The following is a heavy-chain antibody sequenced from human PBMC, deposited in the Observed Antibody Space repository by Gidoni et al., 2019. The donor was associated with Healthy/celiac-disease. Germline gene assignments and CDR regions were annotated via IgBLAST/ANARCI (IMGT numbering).Heavy chain of an antibody. Sequence: QVQLVQSGAEVKKPGASVKVSCKASGYTFTSYDINWVRQATGQGLEWMGWMNPNSGNTGYAQKFQGRVTMTRNTSISTAYMELSSLRSEDTAVYYCARVRYYYDSSGYYRTLDYWGQGTLVTVSS. CDR3: ARVRYYYDSSGYYRTLDY. CDR2: MNPNSGNT. J-gene: IGHJ4*02. V-gene: IGHV1-8*01. CDR1: GYTFTSYD. D-gene: IGHD3-22*01.